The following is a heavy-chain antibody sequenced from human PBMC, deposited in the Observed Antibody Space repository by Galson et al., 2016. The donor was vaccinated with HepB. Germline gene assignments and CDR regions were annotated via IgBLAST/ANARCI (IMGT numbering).Heavy chain of an antibody. J-gene: IGHJ6*02. CDR1: GASVNSESYY. CDR2: VFDSGRT. CDR3: AREYTSSWSATYYYGMAV. V-gene: IGHV4-61*01. Sequence: LSLTCSVSGASVNSESYYWNWIRQPPGKGLEWIGYVFDSGRTNYNPSLKSRATISVDTSSNQFSLKLSFVTAADTAMYYCAREYTSSWSATYYYGMAVWGQGTTVTVSS. D-gene: IGHD6-13*01.